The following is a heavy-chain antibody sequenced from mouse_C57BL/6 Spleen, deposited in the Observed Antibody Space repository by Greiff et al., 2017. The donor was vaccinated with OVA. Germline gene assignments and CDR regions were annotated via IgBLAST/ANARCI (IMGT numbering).Heavy chain of an antibody. Sequence: EVKLVESGGGLVKPGGSLKLSCAASGFTFSDYGMHWVRQAPEKGLEWVAYISSGSSTIYYADTVKGRFTISRDNSKNTLLLQMTSLRSEDTAMYYCAREAATVVMDYWGQGTSVTVSS. CDR1: GFTFSDYG. V-gene: IGHV5-17*01. CDR3: AREAATVVMDY. CDR2: ISSGSSTI. J-gene: IGHJ4*01. D-gene: IGHD1-1*01.